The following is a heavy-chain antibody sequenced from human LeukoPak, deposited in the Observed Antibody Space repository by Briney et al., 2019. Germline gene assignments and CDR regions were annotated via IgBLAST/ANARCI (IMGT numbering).Heavy chain of an antibody. V-gene: IGHV3-21*01. CDR3: ARDPYNGYYGDDYYYYMDV. J-gene: IGHJ6*03. Sequence: GGALRLSCAASGFTFSNYNMNWVRQTPGKGLEWVSSITRDSIYTFYADSVKGRVTISRDNAKNSLSLQMNSLRAEDTAVYYCARDPYNGYYGDDYYYYMDVWGKGTTVTISS. CDR2: ITRDSIYT. D-gene: IGHD4-17*01. CDR1: GFTFSNYN.